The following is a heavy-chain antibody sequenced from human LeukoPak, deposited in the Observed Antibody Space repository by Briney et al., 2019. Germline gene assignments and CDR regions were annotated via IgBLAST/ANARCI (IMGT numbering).Heavy chain of an antibody. CDR1: GGSISSSSYY. D-gene: IGHD3-22*01. CDR2: IYYSGST. CDR3: ARTNYYDSSGYYYLDY. Sequence: SETLSLTCTVSGGSISSSSYYWGWIRQPPGKGLEWIGSIYYSGSTYYNPSLKSRVTISVDTSKNQFSLKLSSVTAADTAVYYCARTNYYDSSGYYYLDYWGQGTLVTVSP. J-gene: IGHJ4*02. V-gene: IGHV4-39*01.